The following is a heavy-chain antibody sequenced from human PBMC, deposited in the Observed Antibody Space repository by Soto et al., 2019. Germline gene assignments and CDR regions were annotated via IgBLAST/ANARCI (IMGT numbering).Heavy chain of an antibody. J-gene: IGHJ6*02. V-gene: IGHV1-69*01. CDR2: IIPIPGTA. CDR1: GGTFGSYA. Sequence: QVQLVQSGAEVKKPGSSVKVSCKASGGTFGSYAISWVRQAPGQGLEWMGGIIPIPGTANYAQKFQGRVTIAADESTSTAYMERSSLRSEDTAVYYCARSQGSSTSLELYYYYYYGMDVWGQGTTVTVSS. CDR3: ARSQGSSTSLELYYYYYYGMDV. D-gene: IGHD2-2*01.